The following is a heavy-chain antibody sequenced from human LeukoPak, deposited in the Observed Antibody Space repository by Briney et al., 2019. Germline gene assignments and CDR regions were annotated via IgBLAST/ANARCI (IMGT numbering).Heavy chain of an antibody. CDR3: AEDGMVRGVIRRYNWFGP. V-gene: IGHV3-23*01. CDR1: GFTFSSYA. D-gene: IGHD3-10*01. Sequence: GGSLRLSCAASGFTFSSYAMSWVRQAPGKGLEWVSAISGSGGSTYYADSVKGRFTISRDNSKNTLYLQMNSLRAEDTAVYYCAEDGMVRGVIRRYNWFGPWGQGTLVTVSS. CDR2: ISGSGGST. J-gene: IGHJ5*02.